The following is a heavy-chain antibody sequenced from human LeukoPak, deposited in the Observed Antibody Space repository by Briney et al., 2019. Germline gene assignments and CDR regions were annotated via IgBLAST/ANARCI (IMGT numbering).Heavy chain of an antibody. CDR1: GGTFSSYA. Sequence: SVKVSCKASGGTFSSYAISWVRQAPGQGLEWMGGIIPIFGTANYAQKFQGRVTITTDESTSTAYMELSSLTSEDMAVFYCARGGPNSGGWTLDHWGQGTLVSVSS. J-gene: IGHJ4*02. CDR2: IIPIFGTA. D-gene: IGHD6-19*01. V-gene: IGHV1-69*05. CDR3: ARGGPNSGGWTLDH.